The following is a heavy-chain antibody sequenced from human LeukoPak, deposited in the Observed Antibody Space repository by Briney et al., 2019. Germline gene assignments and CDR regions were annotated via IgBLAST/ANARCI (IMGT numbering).Heavy chain of an antibody. CDR3: AKDREWELLWGYFDY. CDR2: ITHSSDRT. V-gene: IGHV3-23*01. Sequence: GGSLRLSCAASGFTFSSYAMSWVRQAPGKGLEWVSSITHSSDRTYYADSVKGRSTISRDDSKNTLYLQMNSLRAEDTAVFYCAKDREWELLWGYFDYWGQGTPVTVSS. J-gene: IGHJ4*02. CDR1: GFTFSSYA. D-gene: IGHD1-26*01.